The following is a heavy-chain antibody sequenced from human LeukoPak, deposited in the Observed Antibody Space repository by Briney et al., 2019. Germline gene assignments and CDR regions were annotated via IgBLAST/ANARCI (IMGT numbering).Heavy chain of an antibody. Sequence: GGSLRLSCVASGFMFSDHAVHWVRQSPDKGLEWVALIGSDGSKKYYADSVQGRFTVSRENSKNTLFLQMNTLRADDTAVYFCARPMTSTRLLYSWGQGTLVTVSS. CDR3: ARPMTSTRLLYS. D-gene: IGHD5/OR15-5a*01. CDR2: IGSDGSKK. CDR1: GFMFSDHA. J-gene: IGHJ4*02. V-gene: IGHV3-30*04.